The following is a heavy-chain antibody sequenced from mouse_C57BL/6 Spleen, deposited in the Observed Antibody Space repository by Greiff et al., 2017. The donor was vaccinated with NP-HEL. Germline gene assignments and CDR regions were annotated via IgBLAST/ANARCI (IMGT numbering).Heavy chain of an antibody. CDR2: INPNNGGT. Sequence: EVQLQQSGPELVKPGASVKIPCKASGYTFTDYNMDWVKQSHGKSLEWIGDINPNNGGTIYNQKFKGKATLTVDKSSSTAYMELRSLTSEDTAVYYCARRVLFYWYFDVWGTGTTVTVSS. CDR1: GYTFTDYN. J-gene: IGHJ1*03. D-gene: IGHD2-14*01. CDR3: ARRVLFYWYFDV. V-gene: IGHV1-18*01.